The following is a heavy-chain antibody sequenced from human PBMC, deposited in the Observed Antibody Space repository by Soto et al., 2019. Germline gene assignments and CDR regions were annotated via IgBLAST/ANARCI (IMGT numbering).Heavy chain of an antibody. CDR1: GGSISSYY. V-gene: IGHV4-59*01. CDR3: ARGGSYHGDYAYFDY. Sequence: SETLSLTCTVSGGSISSYYWSWIRQPPGKGLEWIGYIYYSGSTNYNPSLKSRVTISVDTSKNQFSLKLSSVTAADTAVYYCARGGSYHGDYAYFDYWGQGTLVTVSS. CDR2: IYYSGST. D-gene: IGHD4-17*01. J-gene: IGHJ4*02.